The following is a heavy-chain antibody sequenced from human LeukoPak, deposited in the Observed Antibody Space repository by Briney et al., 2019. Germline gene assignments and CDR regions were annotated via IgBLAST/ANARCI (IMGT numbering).Heavy chain of an antibody. D-gene: IGHD2-2*02. V-gene: IGHV3-15*01. CDR1: GFIFSNAW. CDR2: IKSKTNGGTT. CDR3: TTLYRFDP. J-gene: IGHJ5*02. Sequence: GGSLRLSCAASGFIFSNAWMSWVCQAPGKGMEWVGHIKSKTNGGTTDYAAPVKGRFTISRDDSKNTLYLQMNSLKTEDTAVYYCTTLYRFDPWGQGTLVTVSS.